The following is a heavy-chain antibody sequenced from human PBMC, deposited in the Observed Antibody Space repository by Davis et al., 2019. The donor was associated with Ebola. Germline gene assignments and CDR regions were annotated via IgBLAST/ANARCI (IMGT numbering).Heavy chain of an antibody. Sequence: PGGSLRLSCAASGFTFSNYVLNWVRQAPGKGLEWVAGISGSGATTYYADSVMGRFTISSDSSKDTLSLHMNSLRAEGTAVYYCVKDGSGWHPLYFDYWGQGTLLTVSS. CDR1: GFTFSNYV. CDR3: VKDGSGWHPLYFDY. V-gene: IGHV3-23*01. J-gene: IGHJ4*02. CDR2: ISGSGATT. D-gene: IGHD6-19*01.